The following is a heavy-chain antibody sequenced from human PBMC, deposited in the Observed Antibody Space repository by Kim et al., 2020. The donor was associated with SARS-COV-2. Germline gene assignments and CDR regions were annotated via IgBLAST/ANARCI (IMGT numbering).Heavy chain of an antibody. CDR3: TRAYCDGDCYLFAP. Sequence: GGSLRLSCAASGFTFSSYWMQWVRQGPAKGLQWVSRIKDDGTMTNYANSVKGRFTVSRDNAKNTLYLQMNSLRAEDTAIYYCTRAYCDGDCYLFAPWGQGPLVTVSS. V-gene: IGHV3-74*01. CDR2: IKDDGTMT. CDR1: GFTFSSYW. D-gene: IGHD2-21*02. J-gene: IGHJ5*02.